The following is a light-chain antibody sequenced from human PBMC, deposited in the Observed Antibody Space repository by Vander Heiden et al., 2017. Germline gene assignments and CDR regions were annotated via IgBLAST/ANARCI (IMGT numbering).Light chain of an antibody. CDR1: RSDVGSYNL. Sequence: QSALTQPASVSGSPGQSITISCTGGRSDVGSYNLVSWYHHHPGRAPRLVIYEVTKRASGVSSRFSGSKSGSAASLTISGLQPEDEGEYHCCSYAGGNTLVFGGGTKLTVL. CDR2: EVT. J-gene: IGLJ3*02. V-gene: IGLV2-23*02. CDR3: CSYAGGNTLV.